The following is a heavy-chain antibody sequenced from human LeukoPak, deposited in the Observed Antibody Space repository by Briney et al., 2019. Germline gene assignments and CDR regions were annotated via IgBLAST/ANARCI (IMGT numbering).Heavy chain of an antibody. CDR1: GFTFSGSW. CDR3: AKYGGDSGMAFDI. Sequence: GGSLRLYCAASGFTFSGSWLSWVRQAPGKGLEWVANINLDGSARRYINSVKGRFTISRDNAKNSLYLQMISLRAEDTAVYFCAKYGGDSGMAFDIWGQGTMVTVSS. D-gene: IGHD4-23*01. J-gene: IGHJ3*02. CDR2: INLDGSAR. V-gene: IGHV3-7*01.